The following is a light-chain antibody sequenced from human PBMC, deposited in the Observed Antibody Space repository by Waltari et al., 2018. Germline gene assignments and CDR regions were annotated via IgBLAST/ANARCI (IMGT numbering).Light chain of an antibody. CDR1: GSNIGAGYD. Sequence: QSVLTQPPSVSGAPGQRVTISCTGTGSNIGAGYDTHWYQPLPGKAPRLLIYVVTMRPLWVPDRFFGAQSGTSASLAIIGLQAEDEGDYYCQSYDTSLSVVFGGGTKLTVL. CDR2: VVT. V-gene: IGLV1-40*01. CDR3: QSYDTSLSVV. J-gene: IGLJ2*01.